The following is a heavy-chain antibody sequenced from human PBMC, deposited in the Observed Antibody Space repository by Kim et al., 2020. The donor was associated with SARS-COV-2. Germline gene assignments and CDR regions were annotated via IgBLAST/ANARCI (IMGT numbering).Heavy chain of an antibody. CDR1: GYTFTSYG. Sequence: ASVKVSCKASGYTFTSYGISWVRQAPGQGLEWMGWISAYNGNTNYAQKLQGRVTMTTDTSTSTAYMELRSLRSDDTAVYYCARDDSPGIVAVGFYYYYSLGMNDWGQGTTGSVSS. D-gene: IGHD6-13*01. CDR3: ARDDSPGIVAVGFYYYYSLGMND. CDR2: ISAYNGNT. V-gene: IGHV1-18*04. J-gene: IGHJ6*02.